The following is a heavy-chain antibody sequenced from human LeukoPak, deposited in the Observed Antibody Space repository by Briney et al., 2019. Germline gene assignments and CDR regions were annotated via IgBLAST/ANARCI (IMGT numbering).Heavy chain of an antibody. Sequence: PGGSLRLSCAASGFTFSSYSMNWVRQAPGKGLEWVSSISSSSSYIYYADSVKGRFTISRDNSKNTLYLQMNSLRAEDTAVYYCAKEEQWLAGSDAFDIWGQGTMVTVSS. CDR3: AKEEQWLAGSDAFDI. CDR1: GFTFSSYS. D-gene: IGHD6-19*01. CDR2: ISSSSSYI. V-gene: IGHV3-21*04. J-gene: IGHJ3*02.